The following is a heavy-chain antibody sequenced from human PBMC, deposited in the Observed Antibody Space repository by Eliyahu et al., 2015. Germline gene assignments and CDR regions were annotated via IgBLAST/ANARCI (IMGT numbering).Heavy chain of an antibody. Sequence: EVMKPGASVRVSCKASGYTFTSYGINWVRQAPGQGLEWXGWISAYNGNTNYAQMLQGRVTMTTDTSTSTAYMELRSLRSDDTAVYYCARGSALGYCTGGVCLGDAFDIWGQGTMVTVSS. CDR1: GYTFTSYG. J-gene: IGHJ3*02. V-gene: IGHV1-18*01. D-gene: IGHD2-8*02. CDR3: ARGSALGYCTGGVCLGDAFDI. CDR2: ISAYNGNT.